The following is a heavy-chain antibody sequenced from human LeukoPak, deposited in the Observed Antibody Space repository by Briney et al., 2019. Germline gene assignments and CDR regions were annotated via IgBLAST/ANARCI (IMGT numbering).Heavy chain of an antibody. CDR2: INPNSGGT. CDR3: ARDRPHPNCSSTSCYVGGYDY. Sequence: ASVKVSCKASGYTFTGYYMHCVRQAPGQGLEWMGWINPNSGGTNYAQKFQGRVTMTRDTSTSTVYMELSSLRSEDTAVYYCARDRPHPNCSSTSCYVGGYDYWGQGTLVTVSS. V-gene: IGHV1-2*02. CDR1: GYTFTGYY. J-gene: IGHJ4*02. D-gene: IGHD2-2*01.